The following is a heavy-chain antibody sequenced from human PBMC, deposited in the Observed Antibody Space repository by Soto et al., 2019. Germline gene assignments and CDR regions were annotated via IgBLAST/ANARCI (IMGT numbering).Heavy chain of an antibody. V-gene: IGHV3-30*18. Sequence: QVQLVESGGGVVQPGRSLRLSCAASGFTFSSYGMHWVRQAPGKGLEWVAVISYDGSNKYYADSVKGRFTISRDNSKNTLYLQMNSLRAEDTAVYYCAKPEYYYDSSGYYYLGSDFDYWGQGTLVTVSS. CDR2: ISYDGSNK. CDR3: AKPEYYYDSSGYYYLGSDFDY. CDR1: GFTFSSYG. J-gene: IGHJ4*02. D-gene: IGHD3-22*01.